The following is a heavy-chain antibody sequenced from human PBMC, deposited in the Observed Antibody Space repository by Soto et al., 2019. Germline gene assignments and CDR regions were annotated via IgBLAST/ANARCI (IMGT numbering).Heavy chain of an antibody. D-gene: IGHD3-16*02. CDR3: AHGGGSTFGGVIAPFDY. CDR2: IYWDDDK. V-gene: IGHV2-5*02. J-gene: IGHJ4*02. CDR1: GFSLSTSGVG. Sequence: GSGPTLVNPTQTLTLTCTFSGFSLSTSGVGVGWIRQPPGKALEWLALIYWDDDKRYSPSLKSRLTITKDTSKNQVVLTMTNMDPVDTSTYYCAHGGGSTFGGVIAPFDYWGQGTLVTVSS.